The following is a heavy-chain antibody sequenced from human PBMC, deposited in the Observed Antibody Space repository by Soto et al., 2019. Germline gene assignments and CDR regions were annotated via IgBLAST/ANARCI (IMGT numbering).Heavy chain of an antibody. CDR1: GGSISSGDYY. CDR3: ASSDYYYDSSGQTNWFDP. J-gene: IGHJ5*02. V-gene: IGHV4-30-4*01. CDR2: IYYSGST. Sequence: QVQLQESGPGLVKPSQTLSLTCTVSGGSISSGDYYWSWIRQPPGKGLEWIGYIYYSGSTYYNPSLKSRVTISVDTSKNQFSLKLSSVTAADTAVYYCASSDYYYDSSGQTNWFDPWGQGTLVTVSS. D-gene: IGHD3-22*01.